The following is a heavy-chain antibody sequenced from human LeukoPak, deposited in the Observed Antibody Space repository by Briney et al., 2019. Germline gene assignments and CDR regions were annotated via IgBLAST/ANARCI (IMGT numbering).Heavy chain of an antibody. CDR3: AGGSTLDRGLVYY. V-gene: IGHV4-31*03. Sequence: PSQTLSLTCTVSGGSISSGGYYWSWIRQHPGEGLEWIGYIYYSGSTYYNPSLMSRVTISVDTSKNQFSLKLSSVTAADTAVYYCAGGSTLDRGLVYYWGQGTLVTVSS. CDR2: IYYSGST. J-gene: IGHJ4*02. CDR1: GGSISSGGYY. D-gene: IGHD3-10*01.